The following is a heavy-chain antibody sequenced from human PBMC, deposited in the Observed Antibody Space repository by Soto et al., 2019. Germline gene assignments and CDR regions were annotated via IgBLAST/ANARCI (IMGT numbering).Heavy chain of an antibody. J-gene: IGHJ5*02. CDR3: ARNWDSSGLFDP. Sequence: QVQLQESGPGLVKPSETLSLTCSVSGASITTYYWSWIRQPPGKGLEWIGSISYSGSTKYNPSLDSRVMISLDTSKNQFSLRLTSVTAADTALYYYARNWDSSGLFDPWGQGALVTVSS. V-gene: IGHV4-59*01. D-gene: IGHD3-10*01. CDR1: GASITTYY. CDR2: ISYSGST.